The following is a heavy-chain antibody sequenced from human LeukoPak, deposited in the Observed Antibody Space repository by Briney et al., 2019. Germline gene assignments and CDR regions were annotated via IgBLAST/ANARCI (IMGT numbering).Heavy chain of an antibody. V-gene: IGHV1-8*03. CDR3: ARGPYSYGYYYYYYMDV. D-gene: IGHD5-18*01. CDR1: GYTFTSYD. CDR2: MNPNSGNT. Sequence: ASVKVSCTASGYTFTSYDINWVRQATGQGLEWMGWMNPNSGNTGYAQKFQGGVTITRNTSISTAYMELSSLRSEDTAVYYCARGPYSYGYYYYYYMDVWGKGTTVTVSS. J-gene: IGHJ6*03.